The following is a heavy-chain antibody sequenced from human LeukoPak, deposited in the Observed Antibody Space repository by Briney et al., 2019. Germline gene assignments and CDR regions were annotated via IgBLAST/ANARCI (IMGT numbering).Heavy chain of an antibody. CDR3: ARVNEEGYFDY. CDR1: GFTFSSYD. V-gene: IGHV3-13*01. D-gene: IGHD1-1*01. CDR2: IGTAGDT. Sequence: EGSLRLSCAASGFTFSSYDMHWVRQATGKGLEWVSAIGTAGDTYYPGSVKGRFTISRENAKNSLYLQMNSLRAGDTAVYYCARVNEEGYFDYWGQGTLVTVSS. J-gene: IGHJ4*02.